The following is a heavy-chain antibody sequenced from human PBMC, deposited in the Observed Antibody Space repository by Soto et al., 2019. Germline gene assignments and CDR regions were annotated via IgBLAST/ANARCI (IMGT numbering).Heavy chain of an antibody. CDR3: AKDVRYGMDV. CDR2: ISYDGSNK. V-gene: IGHV3-30*18. CDR1: GFTFSSYG. Sequence: QVQLVESGGGVVQPGRSLRLSCGASGFTFSSYGMHWVRQAPGKGLEWVAVISYDGSNKYYADSVKGRFTISRDNSKNTLYLQMNSLRAEDTAVYYCAKDVRYGMDVWGQGTTVTVSS. J-gene: IGHJ6*02.